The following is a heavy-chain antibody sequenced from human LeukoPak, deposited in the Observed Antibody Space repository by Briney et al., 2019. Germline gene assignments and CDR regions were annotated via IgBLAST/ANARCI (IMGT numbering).Heavy chain of an antibody. CDR1: GFTFSDYQ. CDR3: AKDINWNDGNDAFDI. V-gene: IGHV3-11*01. J-gene: IGHJ3*02. Sequence: GGSLTLSCAASGFTFSDYQMNWIRQAPGKGLEWVSIISSGGGTIYYADSVKGRFTISRDNAKNSLYLQMNSLRAEDTALYYCAKDINWNDGNDAFDIWGQGTMVTVSS. D-gene: IGHD1-1*01. CDR2: ISSGGGTI.